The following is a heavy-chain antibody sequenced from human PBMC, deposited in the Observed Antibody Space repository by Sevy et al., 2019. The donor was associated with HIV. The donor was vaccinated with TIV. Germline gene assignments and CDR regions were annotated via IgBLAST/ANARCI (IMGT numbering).Heavy chain of an antibody. D-gene: IGHD2-2*02. CDR3: ATGFPGEYPECDSFCYTDYFAH. V-gene: IGHV1-24*01. CDR2: FDPEDDET. J-gene: IGHJ4*02. Sequence: ASVKVSCKVSGYRLTKLSMHWMRQAPGRGLEWMGGFDPEDDETIYAQEFQGRVTMTEDTSTDTAYLERSSLRSEDTAVYYCATGFPGEYPECDSFCYTDYFAHWGQGTLVTVSS. CDR1: GYRLTKLS.